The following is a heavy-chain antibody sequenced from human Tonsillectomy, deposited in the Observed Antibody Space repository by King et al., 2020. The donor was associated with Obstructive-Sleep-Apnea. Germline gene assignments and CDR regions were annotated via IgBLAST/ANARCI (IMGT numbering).Heavy chain of an antibody. Sequence: QLQESGPGLVKPSQTLSLTCAVSGGSIRSGAYSWSWIRQPPGKGLEWIGYIYYSVSTYYNPSLKSRVTISVDTSKNQFCRKLGSVTAADTAVYYCARGGDYGDYRTAVGADYWGQGTLVTVPS. CDR1: GGSIRSGAYS. V-gene: IGHV4-30-4*07. J-gene: IGHJ4*02. CDR3: ARGGDYGDYRTAVGADY. CDR2: IYYSVST. D-gene: IGHD4-17*01.